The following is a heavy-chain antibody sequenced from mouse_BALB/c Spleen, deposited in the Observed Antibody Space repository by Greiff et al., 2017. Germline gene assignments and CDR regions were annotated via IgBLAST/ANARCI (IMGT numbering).Heavy chain of an antibody. D-gene: IGHD1-1*01. J-gene: IGHJ3*01. CDR3: ARGDIYYYGSSRVLAY. CDR2: ISYSGST. Sequence: EVHLVESGPGLVKPSQSLSLTCTVTGYSITSDYAWNWIRQFPGNKLEWMGYISYSGSTSYNPSLKSRISITRDTSKNQFFLQLNSVTTEDTATYYCARGDIYYYGSSRVLAYWGQGTLVTVSA. V-gene: IGHV3-2*02. CDR1: GYSITSDYA.